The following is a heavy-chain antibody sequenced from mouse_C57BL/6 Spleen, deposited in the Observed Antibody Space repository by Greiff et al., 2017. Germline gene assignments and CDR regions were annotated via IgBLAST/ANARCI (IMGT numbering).Heavy chain of an antibody. CDR1: GYTFTDYE. CDR3: TRPTEGNYFDY. CDR2: IDPETGGT. D-gene: IGHD1-1*01. J-gene: IGHJ2*01. V-gene: IGHV1-15*01. Sequence: QVHVKQSGAELVRPGASVTLSCKASGYTFTDYEMHWVKQTPVHGLEWIGAIDPETGGTAYNQKFKGKAILTADKSSSTAYMELRSLTSEDSAVYYCTRPTEGNYFDYWGQGTTLTVSS.